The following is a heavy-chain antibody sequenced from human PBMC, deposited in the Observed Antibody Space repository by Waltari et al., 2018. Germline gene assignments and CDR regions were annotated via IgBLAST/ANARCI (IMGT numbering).Heavy chain of an antibody. CDR3: AGGRSGGSELDY. J-gene: IGHJ4*02. Sequence: QVQLQESGPGLVKPSETLSLTCAVSGYSISSGYYWGWLRQPPGKGLEWIGSIYHSGSTYYNPSLKSRVTISVDTSKNQFSLKLSSVTAADTAVYYCAGGRSGGSELDYWGQGTLVTVSS. D-gene: IGHD2-15*01. V-gene: IGHV4-38-2*01. CDR1: GYSISSGYY. CDR2: IYHSGST.